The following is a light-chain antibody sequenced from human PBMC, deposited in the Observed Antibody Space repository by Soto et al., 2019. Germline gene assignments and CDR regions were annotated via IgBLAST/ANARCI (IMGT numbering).Light chain of an antibody. J-gene: IGKJ4*01. CDR1: QSVSSY. V-gene: IGKV3-11*01. CDR2: GAS. Sequence: EIVLTQSPATLSLSPGERATLSCRASQSVSSYLVWYQQKPGQAPRLLIYGASNRATGIPARFSGSGSGTDFTRTISSLEPEDFAVYYCQQRSNWLTFGGGTKVEIK. CDR3: QQRSNWLT.